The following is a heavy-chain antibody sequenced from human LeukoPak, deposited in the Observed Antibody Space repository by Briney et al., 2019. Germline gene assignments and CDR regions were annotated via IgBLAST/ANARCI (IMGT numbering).Heavy chain of an antibody. CDR3: AGGYFDWSAYYYYMDV. D-gene: IGHD3-9*01. Sequence: SETLSLTCAVYGGSFCGYYWSWIRQPPGKGLEWIGYIYYSGSTNYNPSLKSRVTISVDTSKNQFSLKLSSVTAADTAVYYCAGGYFDWSAYYYYMDVWGKGTTVTVSS. V-gene: IGHV4-59*01. J-gene: IGHJ6*03. CDR2: IYYSGST. CDR1: GGSFCGYY.